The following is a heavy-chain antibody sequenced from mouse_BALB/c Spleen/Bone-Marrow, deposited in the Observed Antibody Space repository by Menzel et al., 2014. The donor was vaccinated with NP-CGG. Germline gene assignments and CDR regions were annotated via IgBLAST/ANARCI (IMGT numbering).Heavy chain of an antibody. CDR1: GDSITSGY. V-gene: IGHV3-8*02. D-gene: IGHD1-1*02. CDR2: ISSSGST. J-gene: IGHJ3*01. CDR3: ARGRAMGFAY. Sequence: VQLKDSGPSLVKPSQTLSLTCSVTGDSITSGYWNWIRKFPGNKLEYMGYISSSGSTYYNPSLISRISITRDTSKNQYSLQSNSGTTEDPATYYCARGRAMGFAYWGQGTLGTVSA.